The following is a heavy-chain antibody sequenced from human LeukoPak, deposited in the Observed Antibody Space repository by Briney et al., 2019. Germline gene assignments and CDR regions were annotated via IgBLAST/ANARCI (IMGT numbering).Heavy chain of an antibody. CDR1: GGSISSYY. CDR2: IYYSGST. D-gene: IGHD1-26*01. V-gene: IGHV4-59*08. CDR3: ASVTTRRVGARRSGAFDI. J-gene: IGHJ3*02. Sequence: PSETLSLTCTVSGGSISSYYWSWIRQPPGKGLEWIGYIYYSGSTNYNPSLKSRVTISVDTSKNQFSLKLSSVTAADTAVYYCASVTTRRVGARRSGAFDIWGQGTMVTVSS.